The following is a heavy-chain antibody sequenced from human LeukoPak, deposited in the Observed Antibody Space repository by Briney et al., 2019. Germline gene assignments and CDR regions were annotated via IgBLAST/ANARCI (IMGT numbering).Heavy chain of an antibody. CDR3: ARLIRSITMVRGVSYYYYMDV. Sequence: GGSLRLSCAASGFTFSSYWMSWVRQAPGKGLEWVSSISSSSSYIYYADSVKGRFTISRDNAKNSLYLQMNSLRAEDTAVYYCARLIRSITMVRGVSYYYYMDVWGKGTTVTVSS. D-gene: IGHD3-10*01. CDR1: GFTFSSYW. CDR2: ISSSSSYI. J-gene: IGHJ6*03. V-gene: IGHV3-21*01.